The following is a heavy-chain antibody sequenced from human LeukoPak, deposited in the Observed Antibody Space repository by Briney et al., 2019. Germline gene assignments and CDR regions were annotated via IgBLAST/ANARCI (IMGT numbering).Heavy chain of an antibody. V-gene: IGHV3-48*01. Sequence: PGGSLRLSCAASGFTFSSYSMNWVRQAPGKGLEWVSYISSSSSTIYYADSVKGRFTTSRDNAKNSLYLQMNSLRAEDTAVYYCARVLRYFDWLSPPDYWGQGTLVTVSS. CDR1: GFTFSSYS. CDR2: ISSSSSTI. D-gene: IGHD3-9*01. CDR3: ARVLRYFDWLSPPDY. J-gene: IGHJ4*02.